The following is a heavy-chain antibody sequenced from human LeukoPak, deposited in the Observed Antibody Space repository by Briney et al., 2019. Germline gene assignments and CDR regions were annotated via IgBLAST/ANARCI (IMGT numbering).Heavy chain of an antibody. CDR2: IIPIFGTA. V-gene: IGHV1-69*06. CDR1: GGTFSSYA. D-gene: IGHD6-13*01. J-gene: IGHJ4*02. CDR3: ARARAAAGTLFDY. Sequence: SVKVSCKASGGTFSSYAISWVRQAPGQGIEWMGGIIPIFGTANYAQKFQGRVTITADKSTSTAYMELSSLRSEDTAVYYCARARAAAGTLFDYWGQGTLVTVSS.